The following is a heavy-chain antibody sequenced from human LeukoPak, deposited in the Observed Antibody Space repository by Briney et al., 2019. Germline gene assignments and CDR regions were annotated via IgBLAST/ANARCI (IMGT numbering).Heavy chain of an antibody. CDR3: TSPPSIAVADPFDS. D-gene: IGHD6-19*01. J-gene: IGHJ4*02. Sequence: GGSLRLSCAASGFTFSNYWMSWVRQAPGKGLEWVANIKLDGSEKNYVDSVKGRFTISRDNAKNMLYLQMDSLRAEDTSVYYCTSPPSIAVADPFDSWGQGTLVTVSS. V-gene: IGHV3-7*01. CDR2: IKLDGSEK. CDR1: GFTFSNYW.